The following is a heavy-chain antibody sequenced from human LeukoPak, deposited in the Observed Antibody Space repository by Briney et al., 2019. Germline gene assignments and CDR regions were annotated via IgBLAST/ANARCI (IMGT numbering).Heavy chain of an antibody. Sequence: SETLSLTCAVYGGSSSGYYWSRIRQPPGKGLEWIGEINHSGSTNYNPSLKSRVTISVDTSKNQFSLKLSSVTAADTAVYYCAGGESPSQADAFDIWGQGTMVTVSS. J-gene: IGHJ3*02. CDR2: INHSGST. CDR1: GGSSSGYY. V-gene: IGHV4-34*01. D-gene: IGHD5-24*01. CDR3: AGGESPSQADAFDI.